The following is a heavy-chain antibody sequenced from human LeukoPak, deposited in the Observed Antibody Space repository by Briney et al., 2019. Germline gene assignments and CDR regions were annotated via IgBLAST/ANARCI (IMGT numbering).Heavy chain of an antibody. CDR1: GFTFSTYG. CDR3: ARDPKNFYGHFDY. D-gene: IGHD2/OR15-2a*01. J-gene: IGHJ4*02. V-gene: IGHV3-48*02. Sequence: GGSLRLSCTASGFTFSTYGMICARQAPGTGLKWVSYISSSSSLMSYEDSVKGRFTISRDNAENSLYLQTNSLRDEDTAVYYCARDPKNFYGHFDYWGQGTLVTVSS. CDR2: ISSSSSLM.